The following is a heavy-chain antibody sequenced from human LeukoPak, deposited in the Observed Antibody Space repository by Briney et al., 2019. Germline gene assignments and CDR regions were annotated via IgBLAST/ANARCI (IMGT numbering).Heavy chain of an antibody. CDR1: GFTFRRYD. CDR3: ARAAAVSGAFRDNWFDP. CDR2: IANDGRNE. J-gene: IGHJ5*02. Sequence: GGSLRLSCVASGFTFRRYDMHWVRQAPGKGLEWVAVIANDGRNEIYADSVKGRFTISRDNSKNTLYLQMNSLRAEDTAVYYCARAAAVSGAFRDNWFDPWGQGALVTVSS. D-gene: IGHD6-13*01. V-gene: IGHV3-30*04.